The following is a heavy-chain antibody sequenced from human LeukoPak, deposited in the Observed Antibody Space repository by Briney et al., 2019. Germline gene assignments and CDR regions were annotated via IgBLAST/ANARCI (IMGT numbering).Heavy chain of an antibody. Sequence: GGSLRLSCTASRFTFGDYAMSWVRQAPGKRLEWVGFIRSKAYGGTTEYAASVKGRFTISRDDSKSIAYLQMNSLKTEDTAVYYCTTDRGGPAYWGQGTLVTVSS. D-gene: IGHD3-10*01. CDR2: IRSKAYGGTT. V-gene: IGHV3-49*04. CDR3: TTDRGGPAY. CDR1: RFTFGDYA. J-gene: IGHJ4*02.